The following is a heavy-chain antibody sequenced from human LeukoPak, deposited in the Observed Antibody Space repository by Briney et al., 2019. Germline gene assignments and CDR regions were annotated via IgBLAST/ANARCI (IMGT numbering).Heavy chain of an antibody. J-gene: IGHJ6*03. CDR3: ARPAREYVGATPLYYYYYMDV. D-gene: IGHD1-26*01. V-gene: IGHV4-38-2*02. CDR1: SGSISSGYY. Sequence: SETLSLTCTISSGSISSGYYWGWIRQPPGKGLEWIGSIYHSGSTYYNPSLKSRVTISVDTSKNQFSLKLSSVTAADAAVYYCARPAREYVGATPLYYYYYMDVWGKGTTVTVSS. CDR2: IYHSGST.